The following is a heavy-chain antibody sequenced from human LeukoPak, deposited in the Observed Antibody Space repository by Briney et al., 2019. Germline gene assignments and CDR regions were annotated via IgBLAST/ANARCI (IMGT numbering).Heavy chain of an antibody. CDR3: ARSPYCGGDCYVGYYFDY. CDR2: INHSGST. J-gene: IGHJ4*02. V-gene: IGHV4-34*01. CDR1: GGSFRGYY. Sequence: SETLSLTCAVYGGSFRGYYWSWIRQPPGKGLEWIGEINHSGSTNYNPSLKSRVTISVDTSKNQFSLKLSSVTAADTAVYYCARSPYCGGDCYVGYYFDYWGQGTLVTVSS. D-gene: IGHD2-21*01.